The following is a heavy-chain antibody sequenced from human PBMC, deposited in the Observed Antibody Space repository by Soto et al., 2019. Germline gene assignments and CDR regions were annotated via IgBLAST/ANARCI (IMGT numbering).Heavy chain of an antibody. CDR2: IGGDGGST. V-gene: IGHV3-23*01. D-gene: IGHD4-17*01. CDR1: GFTFSRYA. CDR3: AKVGGFDP. Sequence: EEQLLESGGGLVKPGGSLRLSCAASGFTFSRYAMSWVRQIPGKGLECVSAIGGDGGSTHYADSVKGRFTISRDNSKNTLYLQLNSLRVEDTAVYYCAKVGGFDPWGQGTLVTVSS. J-gene: IGHJ5*02.